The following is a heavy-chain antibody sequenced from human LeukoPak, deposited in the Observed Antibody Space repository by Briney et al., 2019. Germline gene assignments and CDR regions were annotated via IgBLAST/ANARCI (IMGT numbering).Heavy chain of an antibody. CDR3: ARAMGGDIVVVPAALSRYWFDP. Sequence: DPSQTLSLTCAVSGGSISGGGYSWSWIRQPPGKGLEWIGYIYYSGSTYYNPSLKSRVTISVDTSKNQFSLKLSSVTAADTAVYYCARAMGGDIVVVPAALSRYWFDPWGQGTLVTVSS. CDR1: GGSISGGGYS. D-gene: IGHD2-2*01. V-gene: IGHV4-30-4*07. CDR2: IYYSGST. J-gene: IGHJ5*02.